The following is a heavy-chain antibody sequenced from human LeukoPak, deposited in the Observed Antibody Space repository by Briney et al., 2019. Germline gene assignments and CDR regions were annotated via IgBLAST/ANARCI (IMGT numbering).Heavy chain of an antibody. J-gene: IGHJ5*02. CDR2: INGSGSTI. V-gene: IGHV3-48*03. D-gene: IGHD2-8*01. Sequence: GGSLRLSCAASGFTFSSYEMNWVRQAPGKGLEWVSYINGSGSTIYYADSVKGRFTISRDNAKNSLYLQMNSLRAEDTAVYYCARDPQPYCTNGICYTKYNWFDPWGQGTLVTVSS. CDR3: ARDPQPYCTNGICYTKYNWFDP. CDR1: GFTFSSYE.